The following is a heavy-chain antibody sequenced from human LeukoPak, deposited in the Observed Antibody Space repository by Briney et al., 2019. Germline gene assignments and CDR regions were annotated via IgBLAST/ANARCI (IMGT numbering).Heavy chain of an antibody. CDR3: AKQSYDILTGFGAGIDY. V-gene: IGHV3-74*01. Sequence: GGSLRLSCAASGFTFSSNWMHWVRQAPGKGLVWVSRINEDGSTTNYADSVKGRSTIFRDSAKNTLYLQMNSLRAEDTAVYYCAKQSYDILTGFGAGIDYWGQGTLVTVSS. CDR2: INEDGSTT. J-gene: IGHJ4*02. CDR1: GFTFSSNW. D-gene: IGHD3-9*01.